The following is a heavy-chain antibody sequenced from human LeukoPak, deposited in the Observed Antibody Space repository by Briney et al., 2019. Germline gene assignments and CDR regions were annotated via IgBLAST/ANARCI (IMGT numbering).Heavy chain of an antibody. CDR1: GFTFSSYW. D-gene: IGHD3-16*01. CDR2: INHNGNVN. Sequence: GGSLRLSCAASGFTFSSYWMNWARQAPGKGLEWVASINHNGNVNYYVDSVKGRFTISRGNAKNSLYLQMSNLRAEDTAVYFCARGGGLDVWGQGATVTVSS. J-gene: IGHJ6*02. V-gene: IGHV3-7*03. CDR3: ARGGGLDV.